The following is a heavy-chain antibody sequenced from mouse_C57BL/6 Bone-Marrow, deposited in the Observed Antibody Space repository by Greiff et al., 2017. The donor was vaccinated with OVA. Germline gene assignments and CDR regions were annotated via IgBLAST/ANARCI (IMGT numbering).Heavy chain of an antibody. CDR1: GYSFTGYY. V-gene: IGHV1-31*01. Sequence: EVQLQQSGAELVKPGASVKLSCKASGYSFTGYYMHWVKQSPGNILDWIGYIYPCNGGSSYNQKFKGKATLTVDKSSSTADMELRSLTSEDSAVYYGARKEFYYDDYPHFDYWGQGTTLTVSS. CDR3: ARKEFYYDDYPHFDY. J-gene: IGHJ2*01. CDR2: IYPCNGGS. D-gene: IGHD2-13*01.